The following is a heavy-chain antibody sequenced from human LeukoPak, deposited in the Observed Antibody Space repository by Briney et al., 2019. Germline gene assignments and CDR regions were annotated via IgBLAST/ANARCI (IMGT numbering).Heavy chain of an antibody. CDR2: TYYRSKWYN. V-gene: IGHV6-1*01. J-gene: IGHJ5*02. CDR3: ARAIVVAGTWKFDP. CDR1: GDIVSSKSAA. Sequence: PSQTLSLTCAMSGDIVSSKSAAWNWIRQSPSRGLEWLGRTYYRSKWYNDYAVSVKSRITINPDTSKNQFSLQLNAVTPDDTAVYYCARAIVVAGTWKFDPWGQGTLVTVSS. D-gene: IGHD6-19*01.